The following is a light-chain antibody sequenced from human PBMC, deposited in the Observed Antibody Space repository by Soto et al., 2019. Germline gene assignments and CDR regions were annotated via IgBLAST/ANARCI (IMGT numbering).Light chain of an antibody. CDR3: SSYRSIGSLV. Sequence: QSVLTQPASVSGSPGQSITISCTGTSSDVGGYNYVSWYQQHPGKAPKVIIYEVSNRPSGVSNRFSGSKSGNTASLAISGLQAEDEADYDCSSYRSIGSLVFGTGTKLTVL. CDR2: EVS. V-gene: IGLV2-14*01. J-gene: IGLJ1*01. CDR1: SSDVGGYNY.